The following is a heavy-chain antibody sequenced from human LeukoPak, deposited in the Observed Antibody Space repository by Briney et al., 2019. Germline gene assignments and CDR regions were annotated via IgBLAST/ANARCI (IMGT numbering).Heavy chain of an antibody. CDR1: GFSLSTSGVG. J-gene: IGHJ4*02. D-gene: IGHD6-19*01. V-gene: IGHV2-5*01. Sequence: ESGPTLVKPTQTLTLTCTFSGFSLSTSGVGVGWIRQPPGKALEWLALIYWNDDKRYSPSLKSRLTITKDTSKNQVVLTMTNMDPVDTATYYCAHSFSSGWHWRGYYFDYWGQGTLVTVSS. CDR3: AHSFSSGWHWRGYYFDY. CDR2: IYWNDDK.